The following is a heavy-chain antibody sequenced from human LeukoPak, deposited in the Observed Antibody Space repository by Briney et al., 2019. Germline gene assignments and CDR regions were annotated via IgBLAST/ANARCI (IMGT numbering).Heavy chain of an antibody. CDR2: ISWNSGSV. V-gene: IGHV3-9*01. Sequence: GGSLRLSCAASGFTFDDYAMHWVRQLPGKGLEWVSGISWNSGSVGYADSVKGRFTISRDNAKNTLYLQMNSLRAEDTAVYYCLTGGYWGQGTLVTVSS. D-gene: IGHD2-15*01. J-gene: IGHJ4*02. CDR1: GFTFDDYA. CDR3: LTGGY.